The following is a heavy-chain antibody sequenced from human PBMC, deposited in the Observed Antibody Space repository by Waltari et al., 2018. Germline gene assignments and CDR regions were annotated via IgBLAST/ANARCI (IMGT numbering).Heavy chain of an antibody. V-gene: IGHV3-30-3*01. J-gene: IGHJ4*02. D-gene: IGHD4-17*01. CDR1: GFTCSTYA. CDR2: ISYDGNNK. Sequence: QVQRVESGGGVVQPRRSLRPSGSATGFTCSTYAIHCVPQAPGKGLEWVAVISYDGNNKYHTDSVKGRFTISRDNSKNTLYLQMNSLRLDDTAVYYCARASAYADFTKFDYWGQGNLVTVSS. CDR3: ARASAYADFTKFDY.